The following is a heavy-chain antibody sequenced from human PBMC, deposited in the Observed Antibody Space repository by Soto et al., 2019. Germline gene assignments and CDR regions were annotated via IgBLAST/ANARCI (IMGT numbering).Heavy chain of an antibody. CDR1: GYSFTSYW. Sequence: GESLKISCKGSGYSFTSYWISWVRQMPGKGLEWMGRIDPSDSYTNYSPSFQGHVTISADKSISTAYLQWSSLKASDTAMYYCARLGIAVGDYYYYGMDVWGQGTTVTVSS. CDR3: ARLGIAVGDYYYYGMDV. CDR2: IDPSDSYT. D-gene: IGHD6-19*01. V-gene: IGHV5-10-1*01. J-gene: IGHJ6*02.